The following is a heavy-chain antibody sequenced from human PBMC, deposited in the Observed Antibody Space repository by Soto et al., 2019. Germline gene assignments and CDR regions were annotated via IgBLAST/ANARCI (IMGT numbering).Heavy chain of an antibody. CDR2: MSYDGSNK. CDR3: AKIAVAGDTYYYNMDV. Sequence: HPGGSLRLSCAASGFTFSTYGMHWVRQAPGKGLEWVALMSYDGSNKFYADSVKGRFTVSRDNSKNTLYLQMNSLRPEDTAVYYCAKIAVAGDTYYYNMDVWGQGTTVTVSS. J-gene: IGHJ6*02. V-gene: IGHV3-30*18. CDR1: GFTFSTYG. D-gene: IGHD6-19*01.